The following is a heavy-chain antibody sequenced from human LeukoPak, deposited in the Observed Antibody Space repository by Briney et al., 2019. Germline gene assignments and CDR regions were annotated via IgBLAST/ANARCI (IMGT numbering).Heavy chain of an antibody. CDR2: IYRSGTT. Sequence: SETLSLTCAVSGYSINNGYYWGWIRQPPGKGLEWIANIYRSGTTYYNPSLKSRVTISIDTSKNQVSLRLTSVTAADTAVYYCATDEAATGRLDYWGQGTLVTDSS. D-gene: IGHD1-1*01. J-gene: IGHJ4*02. CDR1: GYSINNGYY. V-gene: IGHV4-38-2*02. CDR3: ATDEAATGRLDY.